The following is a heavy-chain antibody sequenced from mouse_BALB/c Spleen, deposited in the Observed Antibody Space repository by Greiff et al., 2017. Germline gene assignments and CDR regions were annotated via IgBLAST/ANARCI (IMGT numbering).Heavy chain of an antibody. CDR2: IDPANGNT. V-gene: IGHV14-3*02. Sequence: VHVKQSGAELVKPGASVKLSCTASGFNIKDTYMHWVKQRPEQGLEWIGRIDPANGNTKYDPKFQGKATITADTSSNTAYLQLSSLTSEDTAVYYCARTITRAYWGQGTLVTVSA. J-gene: IGHJ3*01. D-gene: IGHD2-4*01. CDR3: ARTITRAY. CDR1: GFNIKDTY.